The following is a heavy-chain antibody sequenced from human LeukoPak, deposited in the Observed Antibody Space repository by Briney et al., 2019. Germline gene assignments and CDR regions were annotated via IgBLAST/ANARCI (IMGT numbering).Heavy chain of an antibody. J-gene: IGHJ4*02. D-gene: IGHD6-13*01. V-gene: IGHV3-23*01. CDR2: ISGSNGGK. CDR1: GVTFSSSA. CDR3: ANGGASSWYYFDY. Sequence: GGSLRLSCAASGVTFSSSAMSWVRRAPGKGLEWVSGISGSNGGKYYADSVKGRFTISRDNSKNTLYLQMNSLRAEDTAVYYCANGGASSWYYFDYWGQGTLVTVSS.